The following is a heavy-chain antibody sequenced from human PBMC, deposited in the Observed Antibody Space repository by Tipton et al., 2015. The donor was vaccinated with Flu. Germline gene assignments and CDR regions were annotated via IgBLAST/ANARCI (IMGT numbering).Heavy chain of an antibody. J-gene: IGHJ6*02. V-gene: IGHV1-69*01. CDR1: GVTFSNYA. CDR2: IIPLFHTT. CDR3: ARDHGYTYATYNYYYYGMDV. Sequence: QLVQSGAEVKKPGSSVKVSCKASGVTFSNYAISWVRQAPGQGLEWMGGIIPLFHTTKYAQKFQGRVTITADASTSTAYMELSSLRSEDTAMYYCARDHGYTYATYNYYYYGMDVWGQGTSVTVSS. D-gene: IGHD5-18*01.